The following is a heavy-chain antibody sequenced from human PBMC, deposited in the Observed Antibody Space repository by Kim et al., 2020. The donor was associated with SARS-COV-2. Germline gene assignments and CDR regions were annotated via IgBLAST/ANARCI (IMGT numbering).Heavy chain of an antibody. CDR1: GFTFSDHY. CDR2: TRNKANSYTT. J-gene: IGHJ6*02. CDR3: AREARGCSGGSCYRPPGMDV. D-gene: IGHD2-15*01. V-gene: IGHV3-72*01. Sequence: GGSLRLSCAASGFTFSDHYMDWVRQAPGKGLEWVGRTRNKANSYTTEYAASVKGRFTISRDDSKNSLYLQMNSLKTEDTAVYYCAREARGCSGGSCYRPPGMDVWGQGTTVTVSS.